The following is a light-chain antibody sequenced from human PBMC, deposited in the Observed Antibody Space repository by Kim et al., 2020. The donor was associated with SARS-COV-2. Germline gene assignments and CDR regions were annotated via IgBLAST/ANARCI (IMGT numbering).Light chain of an antibody. J-gene: IGKJ2*01. CDR1: QGISSY. CDR3: QQFNSYPLYT. Sequence: DIQLTQSPSFLSASVGDRVTITCRASQGISSYLAWYQQKPGKAPKLLIYAASTLQSGVPSRFSGSGSGTEFTLTISSLQPEDFATYYCQQFNSYPLYTFGQGTKLEI. CDR2: AAS. V-gene: IGKV1-9*01.